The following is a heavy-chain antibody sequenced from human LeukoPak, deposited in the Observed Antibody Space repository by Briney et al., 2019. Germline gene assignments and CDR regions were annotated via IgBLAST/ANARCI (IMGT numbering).Heavy chain of an antibody. D-gene: IGHD3-10*01. Sequence: GGSLRLSCAASGFTFSNYAMSWVRQAPGKGLEWVSAISGSGGSTYYADSVKGRFTISRDNSKNTLYLQMNSLRAEDTAVYYCAKSMVRGVPRTPSDYWGQGTLVTVSS. V-gene: IGHV3-23*01. CDR1: GFTFSNYA. CDR3: AKSMVRGVPRTPSDY. J-gene: IGHJ4*02. CDR2: ISGSGGST.